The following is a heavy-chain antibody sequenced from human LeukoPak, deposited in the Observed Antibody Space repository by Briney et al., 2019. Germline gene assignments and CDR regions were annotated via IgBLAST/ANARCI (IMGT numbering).Heavy chain of an antibody. CDR2: IYSGGNT. CDR3: ARVLWSGDYPRFDY. D-gene: IGHD4-17*01. V-gene: IGHV3-53*01. CDR1: GFSVSSNY. Sequence: GSLRLSCAASGFSVSSNYMNWVRQAPGKGLEWVSIIYSGGNTYYADSVKGRFSISRDNSKNTLHLQMNSLRAEDTAVYYCARVLWSGDYPRFDYWGQGTLVTVSS. J-gene: IGHJ4*02.